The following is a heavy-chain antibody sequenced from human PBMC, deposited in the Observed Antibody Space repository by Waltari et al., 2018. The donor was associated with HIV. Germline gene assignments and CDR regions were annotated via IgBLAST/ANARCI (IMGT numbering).Heavy chain of an antibody. CDR3: AKAITYYYDSSGSYFDF. J-gene: IGHJ4*02. V-gene: IGHV3-9*01. Sequence: EVQLVESGGGLVQPGRSLRLSCAASGFTFVDYAMHWVRQAPGKGLEWVSGISWNSGNIGYADSVKGRFTISRDNAKNSLYLQMNSLRTEDTALYYCAKAITYYYDSSGSYFDFWGQGTLVTVSS. CDR2: ISWNSGNI. D-gene: IGHD3-22*01. CDR1: GFTFVDYA.